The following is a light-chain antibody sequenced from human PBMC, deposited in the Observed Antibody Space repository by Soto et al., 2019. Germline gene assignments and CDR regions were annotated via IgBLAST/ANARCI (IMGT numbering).Light chain of an antibody. CDR3: QQFVNSPYT. CDR2: GTS. CDR1: QSAANNY. Sequence: EIVLTQSPGTLSLSPGERATLFCRASQSAANNYIAWYQQKPGQAPSLLIYGTSKRATGIPDRFNGSGSGTDFTFHITSVAPEDFAVYYCQQFVNSPYTFGQGTKLEI. V-gene: IGKV3-20*01. J-gene: IGKJ2*01.